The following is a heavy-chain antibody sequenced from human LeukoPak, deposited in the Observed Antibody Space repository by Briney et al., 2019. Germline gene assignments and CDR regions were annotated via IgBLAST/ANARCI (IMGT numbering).Heavy chain of an antibody. V-gene: IGHV3-48*01. CDR3: VRESITGHRDFDY. J-gene: IGHJ4*02. CDR2: ISSGSRTI. Sequence: PGGSLRLSCAASGFTFSSYSMNWVRQAPGRGLEWVSYISSGSRTIYYADSVQGRFTVFRDNVKNLLFLQMNSLRVGDTAVYYCVRESITGHRDFDYWGQGVLVTVSS. D-gene: IGHD2-8*02. CDR1: GFTFSSYS.